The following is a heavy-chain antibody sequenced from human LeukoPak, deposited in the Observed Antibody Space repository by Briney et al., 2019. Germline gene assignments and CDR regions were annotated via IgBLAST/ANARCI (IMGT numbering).Heavy chain of an antibody. Sequence: SETLSLTCTVSGGSISSSSYYWGWIRQPPGKGLEWIGSIYYSGSTYYNPSLKSRVTISVDTSKNQFSLKLSSVTAADTAVYYCARHDGAAAAGYFDYWGQGTLVTVSS. CDR2: IYYSGST. CDR3: ARHDGAAAAGYFDY. J-gene: IGHJ4*02. V-gene: IGHV4-39*01. CDR1: GGSISSSSYY. D-gene: IGHD6-13*01.